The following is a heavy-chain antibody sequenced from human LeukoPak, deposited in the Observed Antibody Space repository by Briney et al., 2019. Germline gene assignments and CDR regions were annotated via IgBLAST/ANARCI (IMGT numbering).Heavy chain of an antibody. Sequence: SETLSLTCTVSGGSISSYLWSWIRQPPGKGLEWIGYIYYSGSTNYSPSLKSRVTISVDMSKNQFSLKLTSVTAADTAVYYCARSSVLVDFGELAYWGQGTLVTVSS. V-gene: IGHV4-59*01. CDR2: IYYSGST. CDR1: GGSISSYL. D-gene: IGHD3-10*01. J-gene: IGHJ4*02. CDR3: ARSSVLVDFGELAY.